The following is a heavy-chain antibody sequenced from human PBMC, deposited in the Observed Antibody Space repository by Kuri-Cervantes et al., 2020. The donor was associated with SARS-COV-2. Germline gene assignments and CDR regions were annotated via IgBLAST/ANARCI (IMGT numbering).Heavy chain of an antibody. CDR3: TTHLRFLEWFLDC. CDR1: GFTFSTYS. CDR2: IKSKTDGGTT. J-gene: IGHJ4*02. Sequence: GGSLRLSCAASGFTFSTYSMNWVRQAPGKGLEWVGRIKSKTDGGTTDYAAPVKGRFTISRDDSKNTLYLQMNSLKTEDTAVYYCTTHLRFLEWFLDCWGQGTLVTVSS. V-gene: IGHV3-15*01. D-gene: IGHD3-3*01.